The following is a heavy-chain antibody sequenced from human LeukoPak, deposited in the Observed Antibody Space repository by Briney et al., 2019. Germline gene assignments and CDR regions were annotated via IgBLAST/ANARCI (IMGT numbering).Heavy chain of an antibody. CDR2: IKRDGSEK. CDR1: GFFFSSYW. V-gene: IGHV3-7*03. D-gene: IGHD3-22*01. CDR3: ARDPGRHYYDSSGPGDAFDI. Sequence: PGGSLRLSCASSGFFFSSYWMSWVRQAPGKGLEWVASIKRDGSEKSYVDSVKGRFTISRDNAKNSLYLQMNSLRAEDTAVYYCARDPGRHYYDSSGPGDAFDIWGQGTMVTVSS. J-gene: IGHJ3*02.